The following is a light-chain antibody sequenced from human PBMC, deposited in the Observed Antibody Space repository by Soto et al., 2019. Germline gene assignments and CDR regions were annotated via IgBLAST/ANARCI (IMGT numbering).Light chain of an antibody. CDR3: SSYRGSNNFV. V-gene: IGLV2-8*01. J-gene: IGLJ1*01. CDR1: SVDVGAYDF. CDR2: VVS. Sequence: QSALTQPHSVSGSPGQSVTISCTGTSVDVGAYDFVSWYQQHPGKAPKLLIYVVSGRPSGVPDRFSGSKSGNTASLTVSGLQAEDEAHYYCSSYRGSNNFVFGSGTKVTVL.